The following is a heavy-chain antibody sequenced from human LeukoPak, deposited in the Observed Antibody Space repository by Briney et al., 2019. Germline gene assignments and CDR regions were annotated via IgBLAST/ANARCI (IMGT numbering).Heavy chain of an antibody. CDR1: GYTFTGYY. V-gene: IGHV1-2*02. J-gene: IGHJ5*02. D-gene: IGHD5-12*01. Sequence: ASVKVSCKASGYTFTGYYMHWVRQAPGQGLEWMGWINPNSGGTNYAQKLQGRVTMTRDTSISTAYMELSRLRSDDTAVYYCARGYSGYDSWFDPWGQGTLVTVSS. CDR2: INPNSGGT. CDR3: ARGYSGYDSWFDP.